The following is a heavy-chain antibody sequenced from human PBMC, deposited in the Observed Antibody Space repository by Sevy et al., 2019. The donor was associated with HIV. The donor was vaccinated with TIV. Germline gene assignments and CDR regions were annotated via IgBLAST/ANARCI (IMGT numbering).Heavy chain of an antibody. CDR1: GGSIGSYY. D-gene: IGHD6-6*01. Sequence: SETLSLTCAVSGGSIGSYYWSWIRQPPGKGLEWIGYIYYSGSTNYNPSLKSRVTIPVDTSKNQFSLKLSSVTAADTAVYYCARETPSSGTDVWGQGTTVTVSS. CDR2: IYYSGST. CDR3: ARETPSSGTDV. J-gene: IGHJ6*02. V-gene: IGHV4-59*01.